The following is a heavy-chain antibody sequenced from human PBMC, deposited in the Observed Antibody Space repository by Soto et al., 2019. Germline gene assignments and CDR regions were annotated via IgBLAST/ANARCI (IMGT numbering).Heavy chain of an antibody. CDR1: GYTFTTYA. Sequence: QVQLVQSGAEVKKPGASVKVSCKASGYTFTTYAMHWVRQAPGQGLEWMGWINAGNGNTKYSQKFQGRVTITRDTSASTAYMELSSLRSEDTAVYYCARGLWGAAGGNGLDPWGQGTLVTVSS. CDR3: ARGLWGAAGGNGLDP. J-gene: IGHJ5*02. CDR2: INAGNGNT. D-gene: IGHD6-13*01. V-gene: IGHV1-3*01.